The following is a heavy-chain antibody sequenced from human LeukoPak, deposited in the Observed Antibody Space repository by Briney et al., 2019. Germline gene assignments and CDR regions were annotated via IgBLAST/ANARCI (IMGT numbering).Heavy chain of an antibody. D-gene: IGHD6-13*01. V-gene: IGHV4-34*01. CDR2: INHSGST. Sequence: KSSETLSLTCAVYGGSFSGYYWSWIRQPPGKGLEWIGEINHSGSTNYNPSLKSRVTISVDTSKNQFSLKLSSVTAADTAVYYCARRKIAAAGKPLDYWGQGVLVTVSS. CDR1: GGSFSGYY. CDR3: ARRKIAAAGKPLDY. J-gene: IGHJ4*02.